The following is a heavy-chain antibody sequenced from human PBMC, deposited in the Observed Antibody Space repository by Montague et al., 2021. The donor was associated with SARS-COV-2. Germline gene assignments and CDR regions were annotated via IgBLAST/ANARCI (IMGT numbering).Heavy chain of an antibody. CDR3: ARYGDYGSWFDP. CDR2: IYWDDDK. Sequence: PALVKPTQTLTLTCTFPGFSLNTSGEGVGWVRQPPGKALEWPALIYWDDDKRYSPSLKSRSTISKDTTKNEVVLTVANMDPVDTATYYCARYGDYGSWFDPWGQGTLATVSS. V-gene: IGHV2-5*02. J-gene: IGHJ5*02. CDR1: GFSLNTSGEG. D-gene: IGHD4-17*01.